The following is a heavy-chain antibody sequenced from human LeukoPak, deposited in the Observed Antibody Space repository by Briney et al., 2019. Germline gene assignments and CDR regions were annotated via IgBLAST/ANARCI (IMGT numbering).Heavy chain of an antibody. D-gene: IGHD1-14*01. J-gene: IGHJ4*02. Sequence: GGSLRLSCAASGFTFSSYWMPWVRQAPGKGLVWVSRINSDGSSTSYADSVKGRFTISRDNSKNTLYLQMNSLRDEDTAIYYCAKDFTPDGIWDIDYWGRGTLITVSS. CDR1: GFTFSSYW. CDR3: AKDFTPDGIWDIDY. CDR2: INSDGSST. V-gene: IGHV3-74*01.